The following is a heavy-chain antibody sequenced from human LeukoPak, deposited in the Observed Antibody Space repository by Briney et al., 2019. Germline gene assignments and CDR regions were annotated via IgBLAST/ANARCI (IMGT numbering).Heavy chain of an antibody. CDR3: AKGYYDYVWGSYYFDY. D-gene: IGHD3-16*01. CDR2: ISGSGGST. J-gene: IGHJ4*02. V-gene: IGHV3-23*01. CDR1: GFTFSSYA. Sequence: GGSLRLSCAASGFTFSSYAMSWVRQPPGKGLEWVSAISGSGGSTYYPDSVKGRFTIYRDNSRDTLYLQMNSLRAEDTAVYYCAKGYYDYVWGSYYFDYWGQGTLVTVSS.